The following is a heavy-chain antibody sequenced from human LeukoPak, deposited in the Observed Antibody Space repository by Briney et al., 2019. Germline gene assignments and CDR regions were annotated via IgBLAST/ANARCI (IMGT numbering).Heavy chain of an antibody. D-gene: IGHD1-26*01. CDR3: ARGALWAYYFDY. V-gene: IGHV3-11*01. Sequence: GGSLRLSCTASGFPFSDYYISWIRQTPGKGLAWLSYISTRDNTIQYEDSVQGRFTISRDNANNSLFLQMNNLRAEDSAIYYCARGALWAYYFDYWGQGSLVTVSS. CDR1: GFPFSDYY. J-gene: IGHJ4*02. CDR2: ISTRDNTI.